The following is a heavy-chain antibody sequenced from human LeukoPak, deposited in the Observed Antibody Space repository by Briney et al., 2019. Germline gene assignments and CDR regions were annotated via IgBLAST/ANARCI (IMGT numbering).Heavy chain of an antibody. CDR2: ISWNAGII. CDR3: AKDRGYYVDTGTINF. V-gene: IGHV3-9*01. D-gene: IGHD2-15*01. J-gene: IGHJ4*02. Sequence: GGSLRLSCAISGFIFDDYAMHWVRQAPGKGLEWVSGISWNAGIIVYADSVKGRFTISRDNAKNSLYLQMNSLRAEDTAVYYCAKDRGYYVDTGTINFWGQGTLVTVSS. CDR1: GFIFDDYA.